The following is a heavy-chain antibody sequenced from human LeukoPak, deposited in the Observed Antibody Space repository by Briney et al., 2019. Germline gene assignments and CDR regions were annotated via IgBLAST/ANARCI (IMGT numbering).Heavy chain of an antibody. V-gene: IGHV1-2*02. CDR2: INPNSGGT. CDR3: ARSDIVVVPAAPYFDY. Sequence: GASVKVSCKASGYTFTGYYMHWVRQAPGQGLEWMGWINPNSGGTNYAQKFQGRVTMTRDTSISTAYMELSRLRSDDTTVYYCARSDIVVVPAAPYFDYWGQGTLVTVSS. CDR1: GYTFTGYY. D-gene: IGHD2-2*01. J-gene: IGHJ4*02.